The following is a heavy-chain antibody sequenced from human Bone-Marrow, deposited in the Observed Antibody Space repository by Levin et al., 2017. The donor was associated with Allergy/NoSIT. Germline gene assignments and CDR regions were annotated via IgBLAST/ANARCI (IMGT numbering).Heavy chain of an antibody. D-gene: IGHD2-8*01. CDR1: GFRFSDHF. J-gene: IGHJ5*02. CDR3: TDAGRSVLP. V-gene: IGHV3-72*01. CDR2: IKTRGGSYTT. Sequence: LSLTCAASGFRFSDHFMDWVRQAPGKGLEWVGQIKTRGGSYTTEYAASVTGRFTISRDDSKNSLYLQMNSLKTEDTAVYYCTDAGRSVLPWGQGTLVTVSS.